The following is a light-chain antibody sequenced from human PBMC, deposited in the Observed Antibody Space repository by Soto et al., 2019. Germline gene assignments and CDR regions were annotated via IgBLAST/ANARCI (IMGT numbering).Light chain of an antibody. Sequence: QSALTQPASVSGSPGQSITISCTGTNSDVGSYNFVSWYQQHPGKAPKFMIYDVTKRPSGVSNRFSGSKSGNTASLTISGLQAEDEADYYCCSFAGSHYVFGTGTKVTVL. CDR1: NSDVGSYNF. J-gene: IGLJ1*01. V-gene: IGLV2-23*02. CDR2: DVT. CDR3: CSFAGSHYV.